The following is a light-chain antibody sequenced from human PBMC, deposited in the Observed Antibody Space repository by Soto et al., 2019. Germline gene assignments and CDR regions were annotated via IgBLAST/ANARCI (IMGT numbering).Light chain of an antibody. V-gene: IGKV3D-15*01. CDR1: QSVGSK. CDR2: DAS. CDR3: QQYGDWPGA. J-gene: IGKJ4*01. Sequence: IVMTQSTPPLSVSPGERATLSCMASQSVGSKLAWYQQRPGQAPRLLIYDASNRATGIPARFSGSGSGTECSLTISSLQSEEFAVYSCQQYGDWPGAFGGGTKVDI.